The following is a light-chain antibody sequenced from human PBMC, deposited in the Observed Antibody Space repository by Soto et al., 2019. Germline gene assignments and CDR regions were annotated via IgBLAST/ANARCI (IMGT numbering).Light chain of an antibody. J-gene: IGKJ4*01. V-gene: IGKV3-15*01. CDR1: QSVYTT. Sequence: EIVMTQSPATLSVSPGERATPSCRASQSVYTTLAWYQQRLGQAPRLLIYSVSTRATGIPARFSGSGSGTEFTLTISSLQSEDIAVYYCQQYNKWPLTFGGGTTVEIK. CDR3: QQYNKWPLT. CDR2: SVS.